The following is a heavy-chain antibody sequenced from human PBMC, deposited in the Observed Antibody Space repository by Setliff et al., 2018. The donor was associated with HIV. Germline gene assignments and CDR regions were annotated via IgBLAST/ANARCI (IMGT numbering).Heavy chain of an antibody. CDR1: GGSISSSGDY. CDR2: TNQGGTT. CDR3: AVGSQPRLAY. D-gene: IGHD3-10*01. Sequence: SETLSLTCTVSGGSISSSGDYWSWPRQPPGRGLEWIGETNQGGTTNYNPSLKSPATISVDRSKNQVSLKLSSVTAADSAVYYCAVGSQPRLAYWGQGTLVTVSS. V-gene: IGHV4-39*01. J-gene: IGHJ4*02.